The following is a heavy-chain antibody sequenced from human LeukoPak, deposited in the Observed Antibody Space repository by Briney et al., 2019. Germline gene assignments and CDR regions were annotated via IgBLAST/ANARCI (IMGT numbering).Heavy chain of an antibody. D-gene: IGHD2-15*01. CDR3: ARMTPDSPSFDY. CDR2: IDWDDDR. Sequence: SGPTLVNPTQTLTLTCTFSGFSLSTPEMCVTWIRQPPGKALEWLARIDWDDDRFYSPSLRTRLTISKDTPKNQVVLRMTNMDPVDTGTYYCARMTPDSPSFDYWGQGALITVSS. J-gene: IGHJ4*02. V-gene: IGHV2-70*17. CDR1: GFSLSTPEMC.